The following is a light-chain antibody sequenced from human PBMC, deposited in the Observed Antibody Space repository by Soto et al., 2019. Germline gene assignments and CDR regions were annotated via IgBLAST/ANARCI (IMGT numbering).Light chain of an antibody. CDR2: EVS. CDR1: SSDVGGYNY. Sequence: LAQPASVSGSPGQSITISCTGTSSDVGGYNYVCWYQHHPGKAPKLIISEVSNRPSGVSDRFSGSKSGNTASLTISGLQPEDEADYYCTSFTSSTTYVFGTGTKVTVL. V-gene: IGLV2-14*01. CDR3: TSFTSSTTYV. J-gene: IGLJ1*01.